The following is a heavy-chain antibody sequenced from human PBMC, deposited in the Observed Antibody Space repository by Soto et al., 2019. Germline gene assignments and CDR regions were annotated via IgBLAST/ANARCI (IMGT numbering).Heavy chain of an antibody. CDR3: AREIVTAGGNNYFDP. J-gene: IGHJ5*02. D-gene: IGHD2-21*02. CDR1: GGTVASSHW. Sequence: SETLSLTCDVSGGTVASSHWWSWVRQSQGRGLEWIGNVYHTGDTNFNPSLQSRVTFSVDKSNNQFSLRLTSVTAADTAVYFCAREIVTAGGNNYFDPWGPGTLVTVSS. CDR2: VYHTGDT. V-gene: IGHV4-4*02.